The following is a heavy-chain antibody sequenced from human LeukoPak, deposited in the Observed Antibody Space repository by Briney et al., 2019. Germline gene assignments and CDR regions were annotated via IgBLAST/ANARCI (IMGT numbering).Heavy chain of an antibody. CDR3: SVQGGYFDY. Sequence: PGGSLRLSCAASGFTFSIYSMNWVRQAPGEGLEWLSYISADSNTIYYADSVKGRFTISRDNAKTSLYLQMNTLRDEDTAVYYCSVQGGYFDYWGQGTLVTVSS. CDR1: GFTFSIYS. D-gene: IGHD1-26*01. CDR2: ISADSNTI. J-gene: IGHJ4*02. V-gene: IGHV3-48*02.